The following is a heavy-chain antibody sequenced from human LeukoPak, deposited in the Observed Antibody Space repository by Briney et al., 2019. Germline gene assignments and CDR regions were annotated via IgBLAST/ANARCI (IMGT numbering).Heavy chain of an antibody. J-gene: IGHJ6*02. D-gene: IGHD4-17*01. CDR2: MNPSSGNT. CDR1: GYAFTSYD. CDR3: ARGHYGARRAHYGMDV. V-gene: IGHV1-8*01. Sequence: ASVKVSCKASGYAFTSYDINWVRQATGQGLEWMGWMNPSSGNTGYAQKFQGRVTMTRNTSISTAYMELSSLRSEDTAVYYCARGHYGARRAHYGMDVWGQGTTVTVSS.